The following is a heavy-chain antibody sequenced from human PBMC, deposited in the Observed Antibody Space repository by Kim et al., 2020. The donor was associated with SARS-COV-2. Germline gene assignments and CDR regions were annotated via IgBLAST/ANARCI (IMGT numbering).Heavy chain of an antibody. CDR1: GFTFSNAW. J-gene: IGHJ5*02. D-gene: IGHD5-12*01. CDR3: TKDLADIVANELDP. V-gene: IGHV3-15*01. Sequence: GGSLRLSCAASGFTFSNAWMSWVRQAPGKGLEWVGRIKSKTDGGTTDYAAPVKGRFTISRDDSKNTLYLQMNSLKTEDTAVYYCTKDLADIVANELDPWGQGTLVTVSS. CDR2: IKSKTDGGTT.